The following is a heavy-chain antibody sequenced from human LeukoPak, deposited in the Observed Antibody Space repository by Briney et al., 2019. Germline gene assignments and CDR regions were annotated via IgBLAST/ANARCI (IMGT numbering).Heavy chain of an antibody. J-gene: IGHJ4*02. CDR3: AREPLARRDGYNWEYFDY. Sequence: GGSLRFSCAASGFTFSSYTMHWVRQAPGKGLEYVSVISSNGGSTYYANSVKGRFTISRDNSKNTLYLQMGSLRAEDTAVYYCAREPLARRDGYNWEYFDYWGQGTLVTVSS. CDR2: ISSNGGST. CDR1: GFTFSSYT. V-gene: IGHV3-64*01. D-gene: IGHD5-24*01.